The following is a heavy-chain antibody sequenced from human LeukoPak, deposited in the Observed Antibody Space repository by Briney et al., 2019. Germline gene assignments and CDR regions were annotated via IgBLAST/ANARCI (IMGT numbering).Heavy chain of an antibody. V-gene: IGHV3-48*01. D-gene: IGHD6-13*01. CDR3: ARGRWYSSSWSKNDAFDI. Sequence: PGGSLRLSCAASGFTFSSYSMNWVRQAPGKGLEWVSYINSSSSTIYYADSVKGRFTISRDNAKNSLYLQMNSLRAEDTAVYYCARGRWYSSSWSKNDAFDIWGQGTMVTVSS. CDR1: GFTFSSYS. J-gene: IGHJ3*02. CDR2: INSSSSTI.